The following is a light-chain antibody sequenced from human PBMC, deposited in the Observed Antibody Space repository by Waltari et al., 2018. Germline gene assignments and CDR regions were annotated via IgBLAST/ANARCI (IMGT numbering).Light chain of an antibody. CDR1: SSDVGGYDY. CDR3: CSYAGSYTHVV. V-gene: IGLV2-11*01. J-gene: IGLJ2*01. Sequence: QSALTQPRSVSGSPGQSVTISCTGTSSDVGGYDYVSWYQHHPGKAPKLMICDVTKRPSGVPDRFSGSKSVNTASLTISGLQAEDEADYYCCSYAGSYTHVVFGGGTKLTVL. CDR2: DVT.